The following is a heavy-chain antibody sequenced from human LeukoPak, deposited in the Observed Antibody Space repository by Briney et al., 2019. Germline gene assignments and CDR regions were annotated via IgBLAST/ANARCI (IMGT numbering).Heavy chain of an antibody. Sequence: GGSLRLSCAASGFTFSSYEMNWVRQAPGKGLERLSYISSGGSTIYYADSVKGRFTISRDNAKNSLFLQMNSLRAEDTAVYYCARDYYLDYWGQGALVTVSS. V-gene: IGHV3-48*03. CDR2: ISSGGSTI. CDR3: ARDYYLDY. J-gene: IGHJ4*02. CDR1: GFTFSSYE.